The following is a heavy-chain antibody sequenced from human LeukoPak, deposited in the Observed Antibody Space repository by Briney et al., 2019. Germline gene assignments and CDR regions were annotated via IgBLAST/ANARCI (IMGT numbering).Heavy chain of an antibody. CDR1: GLAFSNAW. V-gene: IGHV3-15*01. CDR3: TTDASTYCSNGVCYTGGNFDY. Sequence: PGGSLRLSCAASGLAFSNAWMSWVRQAPGKGLEWVGCIIGRTDGGTTDYASAVKGRSTITRDDSNDTMYLQMNSLKTEDTAVYYCTTDASTYCSNGVCYTGGNFDYWGQGTLVTVSS. J-gene: IGHJ4*02. D-gene: IGHD2-8*01. CDR2: IIGRTDGGTT.